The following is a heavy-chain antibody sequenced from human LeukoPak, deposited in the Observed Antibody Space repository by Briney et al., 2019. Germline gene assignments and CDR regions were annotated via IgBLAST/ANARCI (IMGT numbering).Heavy chain of an antibody. V-gene: IGHV4-4*02. J-gene: IGHJ4*02. CDR2: IYHSGST. CDR1: GFSFGGYS. Sequence: PGGSLRLSCEASGFSFGGYSMSWVRQAPGKGLEWIGEIYHSGSTNYNPSLKSRVTISVDKSKNQFSLKLSSVTAADTAVYYCARVAVAGTAYYFDYWGQGTLVTVSS. D-gene: IGHD6-19*01. CDR3: ARVAVAGTAYYFDY.